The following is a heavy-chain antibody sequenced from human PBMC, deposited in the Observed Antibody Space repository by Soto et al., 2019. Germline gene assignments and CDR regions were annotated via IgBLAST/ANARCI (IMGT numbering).Heavy chain of an antibody. CDR1: GFTFSSYA. D-gene: IGHD4-17*01. CDR3: AKIADYGDYVPLIDY. V-gene: IGHV3-23*01. Sequence: GGSLRLSCAASGFTFSSYAMSWARQAPGKGLEWVSAISGSGGSTYYADSVKGRFTISRDNSKNTLYLQMNSLRAEDTAVYYCAKIADYGDYVPLIDYWGQGTLVTVSS. CDR2: ISGSGGST. J-gene: IGHJ4*02.